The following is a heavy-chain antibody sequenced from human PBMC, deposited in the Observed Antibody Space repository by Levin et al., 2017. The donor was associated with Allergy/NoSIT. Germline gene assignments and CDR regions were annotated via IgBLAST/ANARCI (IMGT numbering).Heavy chain of an antibody. Sequence: GGSLRLSCAASGFTFSSYGMHWVRQAPGKGLEWVAAISYDGSNKYYADSVKGRFTISRDNSKNTLYLQMNSLRAEDTAVFYCAKGEWQQVPLSFDYWGQGTLVTVSS. CDR2: ISYDGSNK. CDR3: AKGEWQQVPLSFDY. J-gene: IGHJ4*02. V-gene: IGHV3-30*18. CDR1: GFTFSSYG. D-gene: IGHD6-13*01.